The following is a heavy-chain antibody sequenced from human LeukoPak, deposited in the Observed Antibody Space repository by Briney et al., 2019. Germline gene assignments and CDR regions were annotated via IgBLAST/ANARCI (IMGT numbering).Heavy chain of an antibody. V-gene: IGHV3-74*01. J-gene: IGHJ6*02. D-gene: IGHD3-9*01. CDR3: ARATIFWYHYGMDV. Sequence: GGSLRLSCAASGFTFSSYWMHWVRQAPGKGLVWVSRINSDGSSTSYADSVKGRFTISRDNAKNTLYLQMNSLRAEDTAVYYCARATIFWYHYGMDVWGQGTTVTVSS. CDR1: GFTFSSYW. CDR2: INSDGSST.